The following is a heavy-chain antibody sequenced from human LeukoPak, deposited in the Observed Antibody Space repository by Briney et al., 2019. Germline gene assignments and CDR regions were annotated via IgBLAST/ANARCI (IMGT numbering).Heavy chain of an antibody. J-gene: IGHJ4*02. CDR3: AKGGSYYDSRLDY. Sequence: GRSLRLSFAASGFTFRSYGMHWVRQAPGKGLEWVAVISYDGRNKYYADSVKGRFIISRDNSKNTLYLQMNSLRAEDTAVYYCAKGGSYYDSRLDYWGQGTLVTVSS. V-gene: IGHV3-30*18. CDR2: ISYDGRNK. CDR1: GFTFRSYG. D-gene: IGHD3-22*01.